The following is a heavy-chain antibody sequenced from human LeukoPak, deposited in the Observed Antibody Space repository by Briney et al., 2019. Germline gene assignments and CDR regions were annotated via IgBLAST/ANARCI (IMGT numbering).Heavy chain of an antibody. J-gene: IGHJ4*02. V-gene: IGHV1-46*01. CDR3: ARNPGRGAFDY. CDR1: GYTFTSYY. CDR2: INPSGGST. D-gene: IGHD1-26*01. Sequence: ASVKVSCKASGYTFTSYYIHWVRQAPGQGLEWMGIINPSGGSTSYAQKFQGRVTMTRDMSTSTVYMELSSLRSEDTAVYYCARNPGRGAFDYWGQGTLVTVSS.